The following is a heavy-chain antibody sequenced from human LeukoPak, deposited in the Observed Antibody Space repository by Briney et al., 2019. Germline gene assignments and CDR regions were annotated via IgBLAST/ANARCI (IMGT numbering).Heavy chain of an antibody. CDR1: GFTFSSYG. Sequence: GRSLRLSCAASGFTFSSYGMHWVRQAPGKGLEWVAVISYDGSNKYYADSVEGRFTISRDNSKNTLYLQMNSLRAEDTAVYYCATLPGYFDYWGQGTLVTVSS. CDR2: ISYDGSNK. CDR3: ATLPGYFDY. V-gene: IGHV3-30*03. J-gene: IGHJ4*02.